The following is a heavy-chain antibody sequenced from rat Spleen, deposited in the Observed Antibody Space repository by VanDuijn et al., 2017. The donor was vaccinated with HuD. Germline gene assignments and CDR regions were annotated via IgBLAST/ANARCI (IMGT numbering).Heavy chain of an antibody. Sequence: EVQLAGSGGGLVQPGRSLKLSCAASGFTFSDYYMAWVRQAPTKGLEWVASISYDGGSAYYRDSVKGRFTISRDNAKSSLYLQMNSLKSDDTATYYCARATPEWNFDFWGPGTMVTVSS. CDR3: ARATPEWNFDF. V-gene: IGHV5-20*01. CDR1: GFTFSDYY. CDR2: ISYDGGSA. J-gene: IGHJ1*01.